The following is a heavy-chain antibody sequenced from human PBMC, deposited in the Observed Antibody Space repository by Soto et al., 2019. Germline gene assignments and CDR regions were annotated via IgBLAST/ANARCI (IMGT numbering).Heavy chain of an antibody. CDR2: IYYSGST. V-gene: IGHV4-39*01. CDR3: ARQRLGELLLFRY. D-gene: IGHD1-26*01. Sequence: PSETLSLTCTVSGGSISSSSYYWGWIRQPPGKGLEWIGSIYYSGSTYYNPSLKSRVTISVDTSKNQFSLKLSSVTAADTAVHYGARQRLGELLLFRYWGQGFVVTAPQ. CDR1: GGSISSSSYY. J-gene: IGHJ4*02.